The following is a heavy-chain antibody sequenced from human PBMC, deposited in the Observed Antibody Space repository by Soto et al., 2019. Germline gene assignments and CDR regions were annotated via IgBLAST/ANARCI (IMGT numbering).Heavy chain of an antibody. J-gene: IGHJ4*02. V-gene: IGHV4-30-4*01. D-gene: IGHD3-10*01. CDR3: ARAQGSGFLVS. Sequence: QVQLQESGPGLVKPSQTLSLTCTVSGGSISSGDYYWSWIRQPPGKGLEWIGYIYYSGSTYYNPSLQXRXTXSXXTSKTQFSLKLSSVTAADTAVYYCARAQGSGFLVSWGQGTLVTVSS. CDR1: GGSISSGDYY. CDR2: IYYSGST.